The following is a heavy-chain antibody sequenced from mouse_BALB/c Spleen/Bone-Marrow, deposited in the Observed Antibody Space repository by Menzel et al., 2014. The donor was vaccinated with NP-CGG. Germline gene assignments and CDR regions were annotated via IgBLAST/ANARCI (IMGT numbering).Heavy chain of an antibody. V-gene: IGHV1-69*02. CDR2: IFPSETYT. CDR1: GYTFTSYW. CDR3: TRDDWDY. D-gene: IGHD2-13*01. Sequence: QVQLKQSGAELVRPGASVKLSCKASGYTFTSYWINWVKQRPGQGLEWIGNIFPSETYTNYNQKSKDKATLTVDKSSSTAYMQLSSPTSEDSAVYYCTRDDWDYWGQGTTLTVSS. J-gene: IGHJ2*01.